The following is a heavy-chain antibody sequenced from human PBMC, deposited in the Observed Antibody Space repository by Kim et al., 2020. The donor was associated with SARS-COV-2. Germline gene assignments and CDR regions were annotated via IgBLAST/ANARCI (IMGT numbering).Heavy chain of an antibody. V-gene: IGHV4-39*01. CDR2: IYYSGST. CDR1: GGSISSSSYY. Sequence: SETLSLTCTVSGGSISSSSYYWGWIRQPPGKGLEWIGSIYYSGSTYYNPSLKSRVTISVDTSKNQFSLKLSSVTAADTAVYYCASQGHSSGHRHFDYWGQGTLVTVSS. D-gene: IGHD6-19*01. CDR3: ASQGHSSGHRHFDY. J-gene: IGHJ4*02.